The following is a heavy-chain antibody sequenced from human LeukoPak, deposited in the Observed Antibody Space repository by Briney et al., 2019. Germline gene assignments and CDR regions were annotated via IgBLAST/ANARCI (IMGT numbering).Heavy chain of an antibody. V-gene: IGHV1-46*01. Sequence: ASVKVSCKASGYTFTSYYMHWVRQAPGQGLEWMGIINPSGGSTSYAQKFQGRVTMTRDTSTSTVYMELSSLRSEDTAVYYCAREEGPYCGGDCYTDYWGQGTLVTVSP. CDR1: GYTFTSYY. J-gene: IGHJ4*02. CDR2: INPSGGST. CDR3: AREEGPYCGGDCYTDY. D-gene: IGHD2-21*02.